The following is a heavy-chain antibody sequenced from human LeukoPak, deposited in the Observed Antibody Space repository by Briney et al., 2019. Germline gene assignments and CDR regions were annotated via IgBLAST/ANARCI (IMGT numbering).Heavy chain of an antibody. V-gene: IGHV3-11*01. CDR1: GFTFSDHY. CDR3: AREAIVDDAFDV. CDR2: ISNGAGGTI. Sequence: GGSLRLSCAASGFTFSDHYMSWIRQAPGKGLEWISYISNGAGGTIHYADPVKGRFTISRDNAKNSVFLQMNSLRDEDTAVYYCAREAIVDDAFDVWGQGTVVTVSS. J-gene: IGHJ3*01. D-gene: IGHD2-15*01.